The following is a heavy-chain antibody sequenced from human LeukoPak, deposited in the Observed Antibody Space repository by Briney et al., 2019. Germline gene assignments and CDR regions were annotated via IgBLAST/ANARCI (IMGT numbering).Heavy chain of an antibody. CDR3: VRDYDSSGYADY. CDR1: GYSFTSYW. CDR2: IYPGDSDT. V-gene: IGHV5-51*01. D-gene: IGHD3-22*01. J-gene: IGHJ4*02. Sequence: GGSLRLSCKGSGYSFTSYWIGWVRQMPGKGLEWMGIIYPGDSDTRYSPSFQGQVTISADKSISTAYLQWSSLKASDTAMYYCVRDYDSSGYADYWGQGTLVTVSS.